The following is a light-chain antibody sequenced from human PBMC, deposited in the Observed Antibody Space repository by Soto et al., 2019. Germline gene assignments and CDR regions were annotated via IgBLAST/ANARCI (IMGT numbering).Light chain of an antibody. CDR3: NSYTNTDTFWV. Sequence: QSALTQPASVSGFPGQSITISCTGTSSDVGGYNHVSWYQQHSGKVPKVIIYEVSNRPSGVSDRFSGSKSGNTASLTISGLQPEDEADYYCNSYTNTDTFWVFGGGTKLTVL. CDR2: EVS. CDR1: SSDVGGYNH. V-gene: IGLV2-14*01. J-gene: IGLJ3*02.